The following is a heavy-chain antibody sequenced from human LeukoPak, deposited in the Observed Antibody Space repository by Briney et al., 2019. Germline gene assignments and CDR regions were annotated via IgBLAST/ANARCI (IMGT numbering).Heavy chain of an antibody. J-gene: IGHJ4*02. D-gene: IGHD3-10*01. CDR2: INPNSGGT. Sequence: ASVKVSCKASGYTFTGYYMHWGRQAPGQGLEWVGWINPNSGGTNYAQKFQGRVTMTRDTSISTAYMELSRLRSDDTAVYYCARAYSKVTMVRGVGGYWGQGTLVTVSS. CDR3: ARAYSKVTMVRGVGGY. V-gene: IGHV1-2*02. CDR1: GYTFTGYY.